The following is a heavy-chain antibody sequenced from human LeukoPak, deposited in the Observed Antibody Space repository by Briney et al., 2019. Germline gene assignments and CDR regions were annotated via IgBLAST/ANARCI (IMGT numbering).Heavy chain of an antibody. V-gene: IGHV1-58*02. CDR1: GFTFTSSA. J-gene: IGHJ3*02. CDR3: AATNYYDSSGYYSDAFDI. Sequence: ASVKVSCKASGFTFTSSAMQWVRQARGQRLEWIGWIVVGSGNTNYAQKFQEGVTITRDMSTSTAYMELSSLRSEDTAVYYCAATNYYDSSGYYSDAFDIWGQGTMVTVSS. D-gene: IGHD3-22*01. CDR2: IVVGSGNT.